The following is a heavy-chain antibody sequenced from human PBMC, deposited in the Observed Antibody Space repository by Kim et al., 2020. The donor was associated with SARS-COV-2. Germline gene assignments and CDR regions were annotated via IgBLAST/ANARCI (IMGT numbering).Heavy chain of an antibody. CDR2: INHSGST. CDR3: ARGGFKYSRAPRPRTTSYYFDY. D-gene: IGHD6-6*01. CDR1: GGSFSGYY. V-gene: IGHV4-34*01. Sequence: SETLSLTCAVYGGSFSGYYWSWIRQPPGKGLEWIGEINHSGSTNYNPSLKSGVTISVDTSKNQFSLKLSTVTAADTAVYYCARGGFKYSRAPRPRTTSYYFDYWGQGTLVTVSS. J-gene: IGHJ4*02.